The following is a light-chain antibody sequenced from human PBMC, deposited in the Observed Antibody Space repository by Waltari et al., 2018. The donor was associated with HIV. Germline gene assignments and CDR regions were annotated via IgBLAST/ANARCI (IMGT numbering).Light chain of an antibody. V-gene: IGKV3-15*01. CDR3: QQYDKWPWT. CDR1: QSVSNK. J-gene: IGKJ1*01. CDR2: GAS. Sequence: EVVLTQSTATLSVSPGERATLSCRASQSVSNKLAWLQQKHGQGPRLLINGASTRATGIPARFSGSGSGTEFTLTISSLQSEDFAVYYCQQYDKWPWTFGQGTKVEIK.